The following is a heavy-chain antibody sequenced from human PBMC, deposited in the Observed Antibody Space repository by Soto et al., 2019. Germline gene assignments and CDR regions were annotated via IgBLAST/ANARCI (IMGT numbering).Heavy chain of an antibody. CDR2: INHSGST. D-gene: IGHD6-19*01. J-gene: IGHJ4*02. V-gene: IGHV4-34*01. Sequence: PSETLSLTCAVNGGSGGSFSGYYWSWIRQPPGKGLEWIGEINHSGSTNYNPSLKSRVTISVDTPRNQFSLKLSSVTAADTAVYYCARGLITGSHYSGGWYSFDSWGQGTQVTVS. CDR3: ARGLITGSHYSGGWYSFDS. CDR1: GGSGGSFSGYY.